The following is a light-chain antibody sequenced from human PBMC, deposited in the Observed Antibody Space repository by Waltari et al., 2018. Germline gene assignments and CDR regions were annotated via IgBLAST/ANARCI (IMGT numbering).Light chain of an antibody. CDR3: QQRSTQIT. CDR2: DAS. Sequence: EIVLTQSPATLSLSPGERATLSCRASQRVSSYLAWYQQKPGQAPRLLIDDASNRATGIPARFSGSGSGTDFTLTISSLEPEDFAVYYCQQRSTQITFGQGTRLEIK. V-gene: IGKV3-11*01. J-gene: IGKJ5*01. CDR1: QRVSSY.